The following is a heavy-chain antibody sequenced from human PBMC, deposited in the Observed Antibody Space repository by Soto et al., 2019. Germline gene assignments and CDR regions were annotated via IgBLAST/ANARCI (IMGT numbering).Heavy chain of an antibody. V-gene: IGHV1-2*04. Sequence: ASVKVSCKASGYTFTGYYMHWVRQAPGQGLEWMGWINPNSGGTNYAQKFQGWVTMTRDTSISTAYMELSRLRSDDTAVYYCARRGISPYDSSGYYFFDYWGQGTLVTVSS. CDR1: GYTFTGYY. CDR2: INPNSGGT. J-gene: IGHJ4*02. CDR3: ARRGISPYDSSGYYFFDY. D-gene: IGHD3-22*01.